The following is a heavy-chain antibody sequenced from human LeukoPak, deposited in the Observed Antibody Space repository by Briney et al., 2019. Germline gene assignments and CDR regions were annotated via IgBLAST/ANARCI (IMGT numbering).Heavy chain of an antibody. CDR3: ARHLYCSSTSCYRRGDAFDI. Sequence: SETLSLTCTVSGGSISSYYWSWIRQPAGKGLEWIGRIYTSGSTNYNPSLKSRVTMSVDTSKNQFSLKLSSVTAADTAVYYCARHLYCSSTSCYRRGDAFDIWGQGIMVTVSS. V-gene: IGHV4-4*07. CDR1: GGSISSYY. D-gene: IGHD2-2*02. CDR2: IYTSGST. J-gene: IGHJ3*02.